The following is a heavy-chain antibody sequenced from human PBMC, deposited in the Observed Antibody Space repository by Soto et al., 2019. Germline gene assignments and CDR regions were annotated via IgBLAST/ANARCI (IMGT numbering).Heavy chain of an antibody. J-gene: IGHJ4*02. D-gene: IGHD4-4*01. V-gene: IGHV4-59*08. CDR3: ARVMRNTVTTFFDY. Sequence: SETLSVTWSVAGGSIRSYYWSWIRKKKGKGVEWIGYIYYSGSTNYNPSLKSRVTISVDTSRNQFSLKLSSVTAADTAVYYCARVMRNTVTTFFDYWGQGTLVTVSS. CDR1: GGSIRSYY. CDR2: IYYSGST.